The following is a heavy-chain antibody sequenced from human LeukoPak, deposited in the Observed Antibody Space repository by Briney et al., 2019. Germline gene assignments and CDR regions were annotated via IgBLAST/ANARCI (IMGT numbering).Heavy chain of an antibody. Sequence: GGSLRLSCAASGFTFSSYSMSWVRQAPGKGLEWVSAISGSGGSTYYADSVKGRFTISRDNSKNTLYLQMNSLRAEDTAVYYCVRDRGTYRPIDYWGQGTLVTVSS. D-gene: IGHD1-26*01. CDR3: VRDRGTYRPIDY. CDR2: ISGSGGST. J-gene: IGHJ4*02. V-gene: IGHV3-23*01. CDR1: GFTFSSYS.